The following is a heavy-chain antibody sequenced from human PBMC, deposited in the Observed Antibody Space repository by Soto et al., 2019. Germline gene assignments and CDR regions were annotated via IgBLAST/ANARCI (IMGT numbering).Heavy chain of an antibody. CDR3: VRTVTWLTAHYYGMDV. CDR1: GFILSDHH. V-gene: IGHV3-72*01. CDR2: SRNKPNSFTT. J-gene: IGHJ6*02. D-gene: IGHD4-4*01. Sequence: EVQLVESGGGLVQPGGSLRLSCAASGFILSDHHIDWVRQAPGKGLEWIGRSRNKPNSFTTEYAASVRGRFTISRDDSKNSLYVQMNSLKTEDTAVYYCVRTVTWLTAHYYGMDVWGQGTTVTVSS.